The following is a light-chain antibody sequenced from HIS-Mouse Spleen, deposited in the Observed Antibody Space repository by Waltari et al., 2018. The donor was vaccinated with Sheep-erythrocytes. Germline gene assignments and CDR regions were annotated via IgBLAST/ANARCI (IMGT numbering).Light chain of an antibody. CDR1: SSDVGGSNS. V-gene: IGLV2-8*01. J-gene: IGLJ3*02. CDR2: EVS. CDR3: SSYAGSNNWV. Sequence: QSALTHPPSASGSPGQSVTISCTGTSSDVGGSNSVSWYQQHPGKAPKLMIYEVSKRPSWVPDRFSGSKSGNTASLTVSGLQAEDEADYYCSSYAGSNNWVFGGGTKLTVL.